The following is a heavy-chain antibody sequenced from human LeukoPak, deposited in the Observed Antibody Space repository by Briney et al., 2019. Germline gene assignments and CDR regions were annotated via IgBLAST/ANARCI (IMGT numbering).Heavy chain of an antibody. J-gene: IGHJ5*02. Sequence: ASVKVSCKSSGYTFTGYYMHWVRQAPGQGLEWMGWINPNSGGTNYAQKFQGRVTMTRDTSISTAYMELSRLRSDDTAVYYCARGPGPSAMVRVHNWFDPWGQGTLVAVSS. V-gene: IGHV1-2*02. CDR2: INPNSGGT. D-gene: IGHD3-10*01. CDR1: GYTFTGYY. CDR3: ARGPGPSAMVRVHNWFDP.